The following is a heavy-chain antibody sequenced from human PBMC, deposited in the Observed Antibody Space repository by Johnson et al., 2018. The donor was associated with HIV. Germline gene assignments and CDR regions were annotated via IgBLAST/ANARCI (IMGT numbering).Heavy chain of an antibody. J-gene: IGHJ3*02. D-gene: IGHD6-6*01. CDR3: AGLRAARPRSFDI. CDR1: GFTFSSYA. V-gene: IGHV3-30-3*01. Sequence: QVQLVESGGGVVQPGRSLRLSCAASGFTFSSYAMHWVRQAPGKGLEWVAVISYDGSNKYYADSVKGRFTISRDNAKNSLYLQMNSLRAEDTAVYYCAGLRAARPRSFDI. CDR2: ISYDGSNK.